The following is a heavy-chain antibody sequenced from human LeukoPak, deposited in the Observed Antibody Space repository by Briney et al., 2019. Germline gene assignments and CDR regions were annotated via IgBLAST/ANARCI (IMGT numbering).Heavy chain of an antibody. V-gene: IGHV1-2*02. Sequence: ASVKVSCTASGYTFTGYYMHWVRQAPGQGLEWMGWINPNSGGTNYAQKFQGRGTMTRDTSISTAYMELSRLRSDDTAVYYCARRIFGGVIVSPNDYWGQGTLVTVSS. CDR3: ARRIFGGVIVSPNDY. CDR1: GYTFTGYY. D-gene: IGHD3-16*02. J-gene: IGHJ4*02. CDR2: INPNSGGT.